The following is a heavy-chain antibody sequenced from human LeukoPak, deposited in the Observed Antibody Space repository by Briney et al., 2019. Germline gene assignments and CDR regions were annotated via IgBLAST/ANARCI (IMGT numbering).Heavy chain of an antibody. CDR2: INHSGST. V-gene: IGHV4-34*01. D-gene: IGHD2-2*01. Sequence: PSETLSLTCTVSGGSISSYYWSWIRQPPGKGLEWIGEINHSGSTNYNPSLKSRVTISVDTSKNQFSLKLSSVTAADTAVYYCARASRWGYCSSTSCYAPTGPFDYWGQGTLVTVSS. CDR3: ARASRWGYCSSTSCYAPTGPFDY. CDR1: GGSISSYY. J-gene: IGHJ4*02.